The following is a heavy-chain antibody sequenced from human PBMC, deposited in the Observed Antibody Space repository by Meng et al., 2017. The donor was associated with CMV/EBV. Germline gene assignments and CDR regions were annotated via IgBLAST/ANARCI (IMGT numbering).Heavy chain of an antibody. CDR3: ARDLGDTAIY. J-gene: IGHJ4*02. CDR1: GYTITGYY. V-gene: IGHV1-2*02. CDR2: INPNSGGT. Sequence: LGTAGAGVEKPGDSVTVSCKASGYTITGYYMHWGRQAPGQGLEWMGWINPNSGGTNYEQKFKGRVTMTRDKSISKAYMELSRLRSDDTAVYYCARDLGDTAIYWGQGTLVTVSS. D-gene: IGHD5-18*01.